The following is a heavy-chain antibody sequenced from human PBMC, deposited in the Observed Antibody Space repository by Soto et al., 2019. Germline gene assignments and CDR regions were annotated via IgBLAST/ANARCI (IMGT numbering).Heavy chain of an antibody. CDR3: AREGLVGTPRYYDS. Sequence: QVELVESGGGVVQPGNSLRLSCAASGFTFSTYAMHWVRQAPGKGLEWVTVISKDGSLKFYTESVKGRFTISRDNSNNRLFLHMNSLRAEDTAVYYCAREGLVGTPRYYDSWGRGILVTVSS. CDR2: ISKDGSLK. D-gene: IGHD1-26*01. CDR1: GFTFSTYA. V-gene: IGHV3-30-3*01. J-gene: IGHJ4*02.